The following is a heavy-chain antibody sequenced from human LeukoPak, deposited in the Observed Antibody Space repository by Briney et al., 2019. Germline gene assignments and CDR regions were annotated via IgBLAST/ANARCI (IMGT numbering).Heavy chain of an antibody. V-gene: IGHV3-23*01. CDR2: VSGSGGST. D-gene: IGHD3-9*01. CDR3: AKNYDILTGYWYYGMND. Sequence: GGSLRLSCAASGFTFNSYVMSWVRLAPGKGLEWVSVVSGSGGSTYYADSVRGRFTISRDNSKNTLFLQMNSLRAEDTAVYYCAKNYDILTGYWYYGMNDWGQGATVTVSS. J-gene: IGHJ6*02. CDR1: GFTFNSYV.